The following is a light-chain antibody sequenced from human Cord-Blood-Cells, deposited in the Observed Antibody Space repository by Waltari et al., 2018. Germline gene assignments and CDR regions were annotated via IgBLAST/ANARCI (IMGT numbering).Light chain of an antibody. CDR3: QQSHSTPRT. J-gene: IGKJ1*01. CDR2: AAS. V-gene: IGKV1-39*01. Sequence: DIQMTQSPSSLSASVGDRVTITCRASQSISSYLNWYQQKPGKAPKLLIYAASSLQSGVPSRCSGSGSATDFSLTISSLQPEDFATYYCQQSHSTPRTFGQGTKVEIK. CDR1: QSISSY.